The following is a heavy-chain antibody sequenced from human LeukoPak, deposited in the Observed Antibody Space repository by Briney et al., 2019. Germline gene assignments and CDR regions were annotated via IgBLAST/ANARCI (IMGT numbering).Heavy chain of an antibody. CDR2: INPSGGST. Sequence: ASVKVSCKASGYTFTSYYMHWVRQAPGQGLEWMGIINPSGGSTSYAQKFQGRVTMTRDMSTSTVYMELSSLRSEDTAVYYCARDWSSVTTKLGPKYFDYWGQGTLVTVSS. V-gene: IGHV1-46*01. CDR3: ARDWSSVTTKLGPKYFDY. J-gene: IGHJ4*02. CDR1: GYTFTSYY. D-gene: IGHD4-17*01.